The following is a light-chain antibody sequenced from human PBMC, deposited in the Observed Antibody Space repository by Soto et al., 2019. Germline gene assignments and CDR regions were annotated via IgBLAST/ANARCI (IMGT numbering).Light chain of an antibody. Sequence: VMTHAPATLSVSPCERATLSSRASQSVNSNLAWYQQKPGQAPRLLIYGASNRATGIPDRFSGSGSGTDFTLTISRLEPEDFAVYYCQQYGSSGTFGQGTKVDNK. CDR2: GAS. CDR1: QSVNSN. J-gene: IGKJ1*01. V-gene: IGKV3-20*01. CDR3: QQYGSSGT.